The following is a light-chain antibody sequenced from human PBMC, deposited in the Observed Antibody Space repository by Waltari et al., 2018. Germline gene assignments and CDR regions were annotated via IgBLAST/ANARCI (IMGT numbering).Light chain of an antibody. CDR1: SSKIGSNV. CDR3: AAWDDRLNGVV. V-gene: IGLV1-36*01. CDR2: YDD. Sequence: QSLLTQPPSVSEAPRQTVTISCSGSSSKIGSNVVNWYQHLPGNAPKLLIYYDDILPSGVSDRFAGSKSGTSASLAISGLQADDEADYFCAAWDDRLNGVVFGGGTKLTVL. J-gene: IGLJ3*02.